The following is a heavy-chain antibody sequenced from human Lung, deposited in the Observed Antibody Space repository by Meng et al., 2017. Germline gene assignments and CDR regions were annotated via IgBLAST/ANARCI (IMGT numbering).Heavy chain of an antibody. J-gene: IGHJ4*02. CDR2: LIAVFDKT. Sequence: QVQLVQSGAEVKKPGYSVKVACKTSGGYFSTHTFSWVRQAPGQGLEWMGGLIAVFDKTKAAPRFQDRVTFTADESTSTAYMELSSLTFDDTAVYFCARGRRNEPLFDYWGQGTLVTVSS. CDR1: GGYFSTHT. V-gene: IGHV1-69*13. D-gene: IGHD1-14*01. CDR3: ARGRRNEPLFDY.